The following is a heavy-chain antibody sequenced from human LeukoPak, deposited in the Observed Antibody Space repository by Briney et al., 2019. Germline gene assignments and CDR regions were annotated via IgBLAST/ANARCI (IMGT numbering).Heavy chain of an antibody. CDR2: ISAYNGNT. V-gene: IGHV1-18*01. D-gene: IGHD2-2*01. CDR1: GYTFTSYG. Sequence: ASLKVSCKASGYTFTSYGISWVRQAPGQGLEWMGWISAYNGNTNYAQKYQARVTMTTDTSTSTAYMELRSLRSDDTAVYYCARVSQPLAPDYWGQGTLVTVSS. CDR3: ARVSQPLAPDY. J-gene: IGHJ4*02.